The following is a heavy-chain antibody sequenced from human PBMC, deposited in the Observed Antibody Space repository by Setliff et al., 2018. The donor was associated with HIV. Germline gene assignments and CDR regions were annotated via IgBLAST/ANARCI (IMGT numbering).Heavy chain of an antibody. CDR2: IYSSGTT. CDR3: ARHPSMVRGIIKNGFDY. D-gene: IGHD3-10*01. J-gene: IGHJ4*02. V-gene: IGHV4-34*01. Sequence: SETLSLTCAIYGESFSGFHWTWIRHSPGKGLEWIGSIYSSGTTYYNPSLKSRVNISVDTSKNHFSLNLGSVTAADTALYYCARHPSMVRGIIKNGFDYWGQGTLVTVSS. CDR1: GESFSGFH.